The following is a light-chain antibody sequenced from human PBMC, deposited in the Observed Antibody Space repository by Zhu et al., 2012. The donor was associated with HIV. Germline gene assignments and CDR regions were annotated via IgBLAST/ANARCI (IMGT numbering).Light chain of an antibody. Sequence: IVLTQSPATLPLSPGERATVSCRASRSVSSFVAWYQQKPGQAPRLLIYDASKRATGIPARFSGSGSGTDFTLTISSLEPEDFALYYCQQRSNWPLTFGGGTKVEIK. CDR1: RSVSSF. V-gene: IGKV3-11*01. CDR2: DAS. J-gene: IGKJ4*01. CDR3: QQRSNWPLT.